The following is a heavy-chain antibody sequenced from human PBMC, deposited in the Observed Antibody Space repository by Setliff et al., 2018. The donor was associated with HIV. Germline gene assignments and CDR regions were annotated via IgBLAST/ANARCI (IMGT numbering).Heavy chain of an antibody. V-gene: IGHV4-61*08. Sequence: SETLSLTCAVSGGSVDSRDYYWGWIRQPPGKGLEWIGYIYTTGSTNYNPSLTSRVTISVDTSKNKFSLKMRSVTAADTAVYYCARVPPEYSSSSQAFDIRGQGTKVTVSS. CDR1: GGSVDSRDYY. D-gene: IGHD6-6*01. CDR2: IYTTGST. J-gene: IGHJ3*02. CDR3: ARVPPEYSSSSQAFDI.